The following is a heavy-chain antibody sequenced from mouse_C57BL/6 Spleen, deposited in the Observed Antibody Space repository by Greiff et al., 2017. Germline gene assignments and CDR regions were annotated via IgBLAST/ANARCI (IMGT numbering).Heavy chain of an antibody. CDR2: IDPSDSYT. Sequence: QVQLQQPGAELVMPGASVKLSCKASGYTFTSYWMHWVKQRPGQGLEWIGEIDPSDSYTNYNQKFKGKSTLTVDKSSSTAYMQLSSLTSEDSAVYYCARSGWAFDYWGQGTTLTVSS. J-gene: IGHJ2*01. CDR3: ARSGWAFDY. D-gene: IGHD3-1*01. V-gene: IGHV1-69*01. CDR1: GYTFTSYW.